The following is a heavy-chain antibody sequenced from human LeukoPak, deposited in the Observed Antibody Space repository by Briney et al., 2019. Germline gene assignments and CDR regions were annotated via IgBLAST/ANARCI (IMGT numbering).Heavy chain of an antibody. Sequence: PGGSLRLSCAASGFTFSSYAMSWVRQTPGKGLEWGSAITSSSSGGITYYADSVKGRFTISRDNSKNTLYLQMDSLRAEDSAVFYCAKGGWGVPTARGLDYWGQGTLVTVSS. D-gene: IGHD2-2*01. V-gene: IGHV3-23*01. J-gene: IGHJ4*02. CDR1: GFTFSSYA. CDR3: AKGGWGVPTARGLDY. CDR2: ITSSSSGGIT.